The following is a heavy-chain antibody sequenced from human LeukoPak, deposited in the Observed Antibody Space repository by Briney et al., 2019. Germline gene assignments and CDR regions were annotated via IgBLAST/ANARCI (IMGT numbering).Heavy chain of an antibody. J-gene: IGHJ4*02. Sequence: PSETLSLTCTVSGGSINSSSYYWGWIRQPPGKGLEWIGSIYYSGSTYYNPSLKSRVTISVDTSKNQFSLKPNSVTAADTAVYYCASAKTSSSSWFTFDYWGQGTLVTVSS. CDR2: IYYSGST. D-gene: IGHD6-13*01. V-gene: IGHV4-39*01. CDR1: GGSINSSSYY. CDR3: ASAKTSSSSWFTFDY.